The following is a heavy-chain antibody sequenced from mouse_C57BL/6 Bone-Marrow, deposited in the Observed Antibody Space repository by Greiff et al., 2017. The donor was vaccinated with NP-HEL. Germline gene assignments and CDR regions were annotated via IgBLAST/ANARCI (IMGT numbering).Heavy chain of an antibody. CDR3: ARGNYYGSSYNY. CDR2: IDPSDSYT. Sequence: QVQLKQPGAELVRPGPSVKLSCKASGYTFTSYWMHWVKQRPGQGLEWIGVIDPSDSYTNYNQKFKGKATLTVDTSSSTAYMQLSSLTSEDSAVYYCARGNYYGSSYNYWGQGTTLTVSS. J-gene: IGHJ2*01. CDR1: GYTFTSYW. V-gene: IGHV1-59*01. D-gene: IGHD1-1*01.